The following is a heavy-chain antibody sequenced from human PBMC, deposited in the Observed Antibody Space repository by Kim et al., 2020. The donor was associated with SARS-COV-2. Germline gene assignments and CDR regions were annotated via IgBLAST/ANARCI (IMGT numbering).Heavy chain of an antibody. V-gene: IGHV3-13*01. D-gene: IGHD6-13*01. CDR3: ARGYSSSWYWAFDI. Sequence: PGSVKGRFTISRENAKNSLYLQMNSMRAGDTAVYYCARGYSSSWYWAFDIWGQGTMVTVSS. J-gene: IGHJ3*02.